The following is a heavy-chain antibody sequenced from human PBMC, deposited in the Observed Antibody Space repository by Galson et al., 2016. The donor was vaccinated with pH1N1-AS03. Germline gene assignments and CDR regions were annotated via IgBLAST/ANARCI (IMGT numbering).Heavy chain of an antibody. V-gene: IGHV1-18*01. D-gene: IGHD3-10*01. CDR3: ARDRDYYGSGSYYNGVIGSFDY. CDR1: GYTFVNYG. CDR2: ISGYDGHT. Sequence: SVKVSCKASGYTFVNYGISWVRRAPGQGLEWMGWISGYDGHTGYAQKLQGRVTMTTDTSTNTAYMELRSLTSDDTAVYYCARDRDYYGSGSYYNGVIGSFDYWGQGTLVTVSS. J-gene: IGHJ4*02.